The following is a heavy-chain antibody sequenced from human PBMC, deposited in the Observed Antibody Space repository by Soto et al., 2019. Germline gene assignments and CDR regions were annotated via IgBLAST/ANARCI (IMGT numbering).Heavy chain of an antibody. J-gene: IGHJ5*02. CDR3: ARDRSTSNWFDP. CDR2: IYYSGST. V-gene: IGHV4-30-4*01. D-gene: IGHD2-2*01. Sequence: SETLSVTCTVSGGSISSGDYYWSWIRQPPGKGLEWIGYIYYSGSTYYTPSIKSRVTISVDTSKNQFSLKLSSVTAADTAVYYCARDRSTSNWFDPWGQGTLVTVYS. CDR1: GGSISSGDYY.